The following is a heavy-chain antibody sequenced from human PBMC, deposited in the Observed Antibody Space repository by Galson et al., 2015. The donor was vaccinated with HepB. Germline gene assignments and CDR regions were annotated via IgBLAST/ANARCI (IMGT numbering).Heavy chain of an antibody. V-gene: IGHV3-23*01. CDR2: LSGSGAIT. Sequence: SLRLSCAASGFHFRNHVMTWVRQAPGKGLEWVASLSGSGAITYYADSVKGRFTISRDNFNSRIFPHMKRLRVEDTALYYCAKESVSGTYVPTYADSWGQGTLVTVSS. J-gene: IGHJ5*02. D-gene: IGHD1-26*01. CDR3: AKESVSGTYVPTYADS. CDR1: GFHFRNHV.